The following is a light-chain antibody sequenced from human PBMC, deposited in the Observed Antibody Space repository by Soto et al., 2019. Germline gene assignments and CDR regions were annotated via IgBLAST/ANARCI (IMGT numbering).Light chain of an antibody. CDR3: QQYGGSPPT. CDR2: GAS. CDR1: QSVSSNY. V-gene: IGKV3-20*01. Sequence: EIVLTQSPGTLSSSPGERATLSCRASQSVSSNYLAWYQRKPGQAPRLLIYGASNRATDIPHRFIGSGSGTDFTLTITRLEPDDFAMYYCQQYGGSPPTFGQGTKVEIK. J-gene: IGKJ1*01.